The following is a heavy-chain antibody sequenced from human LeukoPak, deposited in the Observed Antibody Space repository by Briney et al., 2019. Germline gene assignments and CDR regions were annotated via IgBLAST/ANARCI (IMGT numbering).Heavy chain of an antibody. V-gene: IGHV4-61*01. CDR1: GGSISSSSYY. CDR3: ASGHMCSGN. J-gene: IGHJ4*02. CDR2: IHYSGST. Sequence: SETLSLTCTVSGGSISSSSYYWSWIRQPPGKGLEWIGYIHYSGSTDRNPSLKSRVTISLDTSKNQFSLKLTSVTAADTAVYYCASGHMCSGNWGQGTLVTVSS. D-gene: IGHD6-19*01.